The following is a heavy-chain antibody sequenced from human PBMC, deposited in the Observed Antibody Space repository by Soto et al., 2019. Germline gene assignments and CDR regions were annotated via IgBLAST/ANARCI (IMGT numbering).Heavy chain of an antibody. Sequence: SETLSLTCAVYGGSFSGYYWSWIRQPPGKGLEWIGEINHSGSTNYNPSLKSRVTISVDTSKNQFSLKLSSVTAADTAVYYCARGLHYYYYYGMDVWGQGTTVTVSS. CDR3: ARGLHYYYYYGMDV. V-gene: IGHV4-34*01. CDR2: INHSGST. J-gene: IGHJ6*02. CDR1: GGSFSGYY.